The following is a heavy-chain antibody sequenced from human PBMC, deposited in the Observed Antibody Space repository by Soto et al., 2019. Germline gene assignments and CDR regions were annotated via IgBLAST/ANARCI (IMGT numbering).Heavy chain of an antibody. CDR1: GGSISTSSYY. D-gene: IGHD3-22*01. Sequence: QLQLQESGPGLVKPSETLSLTCTVSGGSISTSSYYWGWIRQPPGKGLEWIGSIYYSVSTYYNPSIRSRVMISVDTSKYQFSLKLSSVTAADTAVYYCARDYDSSGDYWGQGTLVTVSS. CDR2: IYYSVST. V-gene: IGHV4-39*01. CDR3: ARDYDSSGDY. J-gene: IGHJ4*02.